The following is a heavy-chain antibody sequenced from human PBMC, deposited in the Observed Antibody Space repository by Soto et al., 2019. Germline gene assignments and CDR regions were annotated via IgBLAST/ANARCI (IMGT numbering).Heavy chain of an antibody. CDR3: ARAIGADFFDY. D-gene: IGHD6-25*01. V-gene: IGHV3-23*01. J-gene: IGHJ4*02. CDR2: IRDSGVNT. CDR1: GFTFSNYA. Sequence: LRLSCTASGFTFSNYAMSWVRQAPGMGLEWVSTIRDSGVNTFFGDSMKGRFTISRDNSKSTVYLQLNTVRADDTAIYYCARAIGADFFDYWGQGPLVTVSS.